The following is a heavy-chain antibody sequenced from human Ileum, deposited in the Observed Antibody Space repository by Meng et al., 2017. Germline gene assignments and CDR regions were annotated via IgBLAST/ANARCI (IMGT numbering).Heavy chain of an antibody. J-gene: IGHJ4*02. D-gene: IGHD2-21*01. CDR2: FHPGSGA. Sequence: VRLQESGPGLVKPSGTLSRPCAVSGGSISGGTWWSWVRQPPGKGLQWIGQFHPGSGAAYNPSLETRVTISVDTSKNQFSLELTSVTAADTAVYYCAKNGAYCLESWGQGTLVTVSS. V-gene: IGHV4-4*02. CDR3: AKNGAYCLES. CDR1: GGSISGGTW.